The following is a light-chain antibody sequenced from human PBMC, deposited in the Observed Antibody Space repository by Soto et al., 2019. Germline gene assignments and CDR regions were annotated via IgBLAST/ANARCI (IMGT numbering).Light chain of an antibody. J-gene: IGLJ1*01. CDR1: ISDFGYNY. Sequence: QSALTQPPSASGSPGQSVTISCAASISDFGYNYVSWYQQHPGEAPKLIIYEVNKRPSGVPDRFSGSKSGNTASLTVSGLQAEDEAEYYCGSYAGAHTFVFGPGTKLTVL. CDR2: EVN. V-gene: IGLV2-8*01. CDR3: GSYAGAHTFV.